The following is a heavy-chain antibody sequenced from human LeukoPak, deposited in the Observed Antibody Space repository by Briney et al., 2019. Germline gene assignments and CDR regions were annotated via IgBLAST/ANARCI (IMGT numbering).Heavy chain of an antibody. CDR2: IYYSGST. Sequence: PSQTLSLTCTVSGGSISSGGYYWSWIRQHPGKGLEWIGYIYYSGSTYYNPSLKSRVTISVDTSKNQFSLKLSSVTAADTAVYYCALNPYTAMVFDYWGQGTLVTVSS. J-gene: IGHJ4*02. V-gene: IGHV4-31*03. D-gene: IGHD5-18*01. CDR3: ALNPYTAMVFDY. CDR1: GGSISSGGYY.